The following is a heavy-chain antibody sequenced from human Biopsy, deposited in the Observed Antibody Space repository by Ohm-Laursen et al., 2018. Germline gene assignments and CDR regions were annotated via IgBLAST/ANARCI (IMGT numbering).Heavy chain of an antibody. D-gene: IGHD3-9*01. CDR3: ATKLTGYFHH. J-gene: IGHJ1*01. V-gene: IGHV1-69*06. CDR2: NIPILGTG. Sequence: SSVKVSCKAPEGTFSNYGVNWVRQAPGQGLEWLGGNIPILGTGNYAQKFQDRVTVAADTSPSTATMELRSLRSDDTAVYYCATKLTGYFHHWGQGTLVSVSS. CDR1: EGTFSNYG.